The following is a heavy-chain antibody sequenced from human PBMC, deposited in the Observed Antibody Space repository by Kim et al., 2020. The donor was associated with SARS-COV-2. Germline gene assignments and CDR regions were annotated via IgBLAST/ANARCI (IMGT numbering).Heavy chain of an antibody. CDR2: NEK. J-gene: IGHJ4*02. Sequence: NEKHYVDCVKGRFTIARDDARNALYLQMNSLRSEDTAVYYCARGGGSPDYWGQGTLVTVSS. D-gene: IGHD1-26*01. CDR3: ARGGGSPDY. V-gene: IGHV3-7*01.